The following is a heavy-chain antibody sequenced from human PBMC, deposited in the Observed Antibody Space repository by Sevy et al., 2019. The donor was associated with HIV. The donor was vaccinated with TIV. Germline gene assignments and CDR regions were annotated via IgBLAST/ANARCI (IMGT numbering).Heavy chain of an antibody. Sequence: GGSLRLSCAASGFTFSSYAMHWVRQAPGKGLEWVAVISYDGSNKYYADSVKGRFTISRENSKNTLYLQMNSLRAEDTAVYYCASWGGYSGLWGQGTLVTVSS. V-gene: IGHV3-30-3*01. CDR1: GFTFSSYA. J-gene: IGHJ4*02. CDR2: ISYDGSNK. CDR3: ASWGGYSGL. D-gene: IGHD5-12*01.